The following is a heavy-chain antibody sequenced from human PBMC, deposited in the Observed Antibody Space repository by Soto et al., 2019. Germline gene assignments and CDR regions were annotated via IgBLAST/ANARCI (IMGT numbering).Heavy chain of an antibody. CDR1: GFTFSSYS. CDR3: AKGRSYYYYYGVDV. V-gene: IGHV3-48*01. Sequence: GGSLRLSCAASGFTFSSYSMNWVRQAPGKGLEWVSYISSSSSTIYYADSVKGRFTISRDNSKSTLYLQMNSLRAEDTALYYCAKGRSYYYYYGVDVWGQGTTVTVSS. J-gene: IGHJ6*02. CDR2: ISSSSSTI.